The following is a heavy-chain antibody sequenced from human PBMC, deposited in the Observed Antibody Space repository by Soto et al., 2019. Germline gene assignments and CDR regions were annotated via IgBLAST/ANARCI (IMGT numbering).Heavy chain of an antibody. CDR2: INNDGSEK. CDR1: GLTLSPYW. J-gene: IGHJ4*02. CDR3: ARGSNQDY. Sequence: EVQLAESGGDLVQPGGALRLSFVASGLTLSPYWMSWVRPVPGRGLQWVATINNDGSEKYYADSVKGRFTISRDNARDSLYLQLTSLRAEDTAIYYCARGSNQDYWGQGTLVAVSS. D-gene: IGHD2-8*01. V-gene: IGHV3-7*03.